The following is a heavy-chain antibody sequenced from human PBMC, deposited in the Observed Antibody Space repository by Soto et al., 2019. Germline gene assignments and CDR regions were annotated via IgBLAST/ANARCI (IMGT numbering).Heavy chain of an antibody. D-gene: IGHD3-9*01. Sequence: QVQLQESGPGLVKPSQTLSLTCTVSGGSISSGGYYWSWIRQHPGKGLEWIGYIYYSGSTYYNPSLKSRVTISVDTYKNQFSLKLSSVTAADTAVYYCARENYDILTGYYTEDYWGQGTLVTVSS. CDR3: ARENYDILTGYYTEDY. CDR1: GGSISSGGYY. J-gene: IGHJ4*02. V-gene: IGHV4-31*03. CDR2: IYYSGST.